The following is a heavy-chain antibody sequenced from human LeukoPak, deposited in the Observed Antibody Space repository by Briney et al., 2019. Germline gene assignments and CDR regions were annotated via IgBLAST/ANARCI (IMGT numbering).Heavy chain of an antibody. CDR1: GFTFSSYS. V-gene: IGHV3-23*01. Sequence: PGGSLRLSCAASGFTFSSYSMNWVRQAPGKGLEWVSAISGSGGSTYYADSVKGRFTISRDNSKNTLYLQMNSLRAEDTAVYYCAKRWRAIVVVTRAFDIWGQGTMVTVSS. CDR2: ISGSGGST. CDR3: AKRWRAIVVVTRAFDI. J-gene: IGHJ3*02. D-gene: IGHD3-22*01.